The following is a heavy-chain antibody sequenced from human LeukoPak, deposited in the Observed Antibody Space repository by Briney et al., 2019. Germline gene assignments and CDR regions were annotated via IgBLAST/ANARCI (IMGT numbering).Heavy chain of an antibody. CDR3: ARYYGDYGHYYYYMDV. J-gene: IGHJ6*03. D-gene: IGHD4-17*01. V-gene: IGHV4-39*01. Sequence: SETLSLTCTVSGGSISSHYYWGWIRQPPGKGLEWIGSIYYSGSTYYNPSLKSRVTISVDTSKNQFSLKLSSVTAADTAVYYCARYYGDYGHYYYYMDVWGKGTTVTISS. CDR1: GGSISSHYY. CDR2: IYYSGST.